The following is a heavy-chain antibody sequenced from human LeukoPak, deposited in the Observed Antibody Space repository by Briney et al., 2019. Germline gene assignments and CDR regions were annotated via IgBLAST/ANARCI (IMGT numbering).Heavy chain of an antibody. J-gene: IGHJ4*02. V-gene: IGHV3-11*04. Sequence: KPGGSLRLSCAASGFTFSDYYMSWIRQAPGKGLEWVSYISSSGSTIYYADSVKGRFTISRDNAKSSLFLQMNSLRAEDTAVYYCARGDMYYYDSSGGDYWGQGILVTVSS. CDR3: ARGDMYYYDSSGGDY. CDR1: GFTFSDYY. D-gene: IGHD3-22*01. CDR2: ISSSGSTI.